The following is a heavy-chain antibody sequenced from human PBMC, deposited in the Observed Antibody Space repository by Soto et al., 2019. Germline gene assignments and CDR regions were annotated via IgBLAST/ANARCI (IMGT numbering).Heavy chain of an antibody. D-gene: IGHD5-12*01. V-gene: IGHV1-69*10. CDR1: GGTFSSYA. Sequence: SVKVSCKASGGTFSSYAISWVRQAPGQGLEWMGGIIPILGTANYAQKFQGRVTITADKSTSTAYMELSSLRSEDTAVYYCARGDGYNGFDYWGQGTLVTVSS. CDR2: IIPILGTA. CDR3: ARGDGYNGFDY. J-gene: IGHJ4*02.